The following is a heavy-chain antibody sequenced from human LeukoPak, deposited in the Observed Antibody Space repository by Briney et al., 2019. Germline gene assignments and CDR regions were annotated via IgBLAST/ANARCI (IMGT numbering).Heavy chain of an antibody. J-gene: IGHJ6*02. V-gene: IGHV3-9*01. CDR1: GFTFDDHA. D-gene: IGHD2-15*01. CDR3: AKDMGGAVVVVAATHYYYYGLDV. Sequence: PGGSLRLSCVASGFTFDDHAMHWVRQAPGKGLEWVSGISWNSGSIGYADSVKGRFTISRDNAKNSLYLQMNSLRAEDTALYYCAKDMGGAVVVVAATHYYYYGLDVWGQGTTVTASS. CDR2: ISWNSGSI.